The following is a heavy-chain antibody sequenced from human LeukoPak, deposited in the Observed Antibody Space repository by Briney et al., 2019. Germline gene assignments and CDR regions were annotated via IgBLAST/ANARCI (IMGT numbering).Heavy chain of an antibody. CDR2: IYTSGST. J-gene: IGHJ5*02. V-gene: IGHV4-61*02. D-gene: IGHD4-17*01. CDR1: GGSISSGSYY. CDR3: ARENYGDYGGDWFDP. Sequence: TLSLTCSVSGGSISSGSYYWSWIRQPAGKGLEWIGRIYTSGSTNYNPSLKSRVTISVDTSKNQFSLKLSSVTAADTAVYYCARENYGDYGGDWFDPWGQGTLVTVSS.